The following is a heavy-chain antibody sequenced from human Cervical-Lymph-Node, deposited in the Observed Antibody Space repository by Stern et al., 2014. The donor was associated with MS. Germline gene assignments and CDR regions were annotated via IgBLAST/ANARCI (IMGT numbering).Heavy chain of an antibody. Sequence: EVQLVESGEGLVQPGGSLRLSCAASGFTFSNYAVHWVRQAPGKGLESISSISSNGGNTFYADSVKDRFIISRDNSKNTLYLQMGSLTSEDTAVYYCARGGQDTWGLQGDWYFDLWGRGTLVTVSS. CDR2: ISSNGGNT. J-gene: IGHJ2*01. V-gene: IGHV3-64*02. CDR1: GFTFSNYA. CDR3: ARGGQDTWGLQGDWYFDL. D-gene: IGHD2-15*01.